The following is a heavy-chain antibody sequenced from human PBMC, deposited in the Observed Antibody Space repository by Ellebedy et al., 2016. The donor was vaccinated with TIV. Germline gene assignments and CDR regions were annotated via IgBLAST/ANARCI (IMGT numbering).Heavy chain of an antibody. J-gene: IGHJ4*02. Sequence: MPSETLSLTCTVSGGSISIYYWSWIRQPPGRGLEWIGCIYDSGTTDYNPSLNSRVTISVDTSRNQFSLKLSSVTPADTAVYYCARDRELGHWGLGTLVTVSS. CDR2: IYDSGTT. V-gene: IGHV4-59*01. CDR1: GGSISIYY. CDR3: ARDRELGH. D-gene: IGHD6-13*01.